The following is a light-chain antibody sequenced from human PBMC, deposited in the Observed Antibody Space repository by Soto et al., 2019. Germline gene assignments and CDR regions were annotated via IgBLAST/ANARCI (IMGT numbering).Light chain of an antibody. Sequence: DIQMTQSPSTLSASLGDRVTITCRASQSISSWLAWYQQKPGKAPKLLIYDASSLESGVPSRFSGSGSGTEFTLTISSLQPDDFATYYCQQYNSYSRALTFGGGTKVEIK. CDR1: QSISSW. CDR3: QQYNSYSRALT. CDR2: DAS. J-gene: IGKJ4*01. V-gene: IGKV1-5*01.